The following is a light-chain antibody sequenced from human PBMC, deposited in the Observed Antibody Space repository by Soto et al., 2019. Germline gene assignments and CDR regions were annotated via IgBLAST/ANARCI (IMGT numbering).Light chain of an antibody. V-gene: IGKV1-9*01. CDR3: QQLFMYPPT. CDR2: GAS. J-gene: IGKJ3*01. CDR1: QGIINY. Sequence: IQLTQSPSSLSASMGDRVTITCRASQGIINYLAWYQQKPGKTPKLLIYGASTLQGGVPSRFSGSGSGTDFTLTVSSLQPEDLATYYCQQLFMYPPTFGPGTKVDIK.